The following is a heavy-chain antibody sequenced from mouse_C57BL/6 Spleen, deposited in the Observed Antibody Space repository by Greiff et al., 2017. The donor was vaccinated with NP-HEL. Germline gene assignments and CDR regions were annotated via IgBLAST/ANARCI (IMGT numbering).Heavy chain of an antibody. V-gene: IGHV7-1*01. D-gene: IGHD4-1*01. CDR1: GFTFSDFY. Sequence: EVKVVESGGGLVQSGRSLRLSCATSGFTFSDFYMEWVRQAPGKGLEWIAASRNKANDYTTEYSASVKGRFIVSRDTSQSILYLQMNALRAEDTAIYYCARDVTGTLDYWGQGTTLTVSS. CDR2: SRNKANDYTT. J-gene: IGHJ2*01. CDR3: ARDVTGTLDY.